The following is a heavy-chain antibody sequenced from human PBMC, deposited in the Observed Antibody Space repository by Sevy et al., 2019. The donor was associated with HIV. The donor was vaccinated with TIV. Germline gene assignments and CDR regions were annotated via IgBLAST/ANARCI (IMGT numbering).Heavy chain of an antibody. J-gene: IGHJ4*02. CDR3: ARGSFCSSASCYSGGYHY. CDR2: ISGISTYT. CDR1: GFTFSDYY. D-gene: IGHD2-2*01. V-gene: IGHV3-11*06. Sequence: GGSLRLSCAASGFTFSDYYMSWIRQAPGKGLEWVSYISGISTYTNYADSVKGRFTISRDNAKNSLYLQMNSLRAEDTAVYYCARGSFCSSASCYSGGYHYWGQGTLVTVSS.